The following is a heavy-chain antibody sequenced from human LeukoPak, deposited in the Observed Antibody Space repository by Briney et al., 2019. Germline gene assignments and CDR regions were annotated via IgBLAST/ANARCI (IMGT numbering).Heavy chain of an antibody. J-gene: IGHJ3*02. CDR1: GFTFSDST. CDR3: AREGYCSSTSCYTLGDAFDI. D-gene: IGHD2-2*02. V-gene: IGHV3-69-1*01. Sequence: GGSLRLSCAASGFTFSDSTMNWFRQAPVKGLEWVSSITSSSSIYYADSVMGRFTISRDNSKNTLYLQMNSLRAEDTAVYYCAREGYCSSTSCYTLGDAFDIWGQGTMVTVSS. CDR2: ITSSSSI.